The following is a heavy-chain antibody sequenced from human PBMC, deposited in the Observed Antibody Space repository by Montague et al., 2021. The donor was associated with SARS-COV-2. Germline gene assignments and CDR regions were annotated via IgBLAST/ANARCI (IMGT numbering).Heavy chain of an antibody. CDR3: AIEVGAMVYYYGMDV. Sequence: SETLSLTCTVSGGSISSSSYYWGWIRQPPGKGLEWIGSIYYSGSTYYNPSLKSRVTISVDTSKNQFSLKLSSVTAADTAVYYCAIEVGAMVYYYGMDVWGRGTAVTVS. D-gene: IGHD1-26*01. CDR1: GGSISSSSYY. V-gene: IGHV4-39*01. CDR2: IYYSGST. J-gene: IGHJ6*02.